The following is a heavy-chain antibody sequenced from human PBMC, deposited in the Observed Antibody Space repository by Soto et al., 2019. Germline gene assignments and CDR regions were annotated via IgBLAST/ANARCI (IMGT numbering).Heavy chain of an antibody. CDR3: ARGPSGDKVDY. CDR1: GGSISSGGYD. V-gene: IGHV4-30-4*01. J-gene: IGHJ4*02. Sequence: QVQLQESGPGLVEPSQTLSLTCTVSGGSISSGGYDWSWIRQPPGKDLEWIGHIYNSGNTYSNPSLKSRVTISVDTSKNQFSLKLSSVTAADTAVYYCARGPSGDKVDYWGQGTLFTVSS. D-gene: IGHD1-26*01. CDR2: IYNSGNT.